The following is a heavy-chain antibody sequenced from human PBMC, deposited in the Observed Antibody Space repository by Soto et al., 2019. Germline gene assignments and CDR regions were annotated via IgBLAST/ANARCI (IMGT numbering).Heavy chain of an antibody. V-gene: IGHV3-30*18. CDR3: AKGGRQWLVTSDFNY. Sequence: VQPVESGGGVVQPVRSRRRAGSYSGFTFSDYAMHWVRQAPGKGLEWVAVVSHDGRNTHYADSVNGRFTTSRNSAKNTVSLEMTSLRAEDTAVYYCAKGGRQWLVTSDFNYWGQGALVTVSS. CDR2: VSHDGRNT. CDR1: GFTFSDYA. J-gene: IGHJ4*02. D-gene: IGHD6-19*01.